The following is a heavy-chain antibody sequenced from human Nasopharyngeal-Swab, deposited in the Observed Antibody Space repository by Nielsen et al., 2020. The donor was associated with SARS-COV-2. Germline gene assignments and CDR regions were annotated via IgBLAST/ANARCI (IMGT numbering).Heavy chain of an antibody. Sequence: SLKISWVASGFTFDEHAMHWVRQAPGKGLEWVAGISWNSGGIGYADSVKGRFTISRDNAENSLHLQMNSLRPDDTALYYCVRDKSSGYYNDDAFDVWGQGTVVTVSS. CDR3: VRDKSSGYYNDDAFDV. D-gene: IGHD3-22*01. J-gene: IGHJ3*01. V-gene: IGHV3-9*01. CDR1: GFTFDEHA. CDR2: ISWNSGGI.